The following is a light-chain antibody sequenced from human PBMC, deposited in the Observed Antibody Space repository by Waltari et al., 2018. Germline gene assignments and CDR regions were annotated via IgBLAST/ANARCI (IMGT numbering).Light chain of an antibody. J-gene: IGKJ4*01. Sequence: DIVLPQSPATLSLSPGESATISCRASHSVNWYLSWYQQRPGQAPSLLIYDASNSATGIPARFSGSGSETEFTLTISSLQPEDSAVYDCQKSLTWLLTFGGGTKV. CDR1: HSVNWY. V-gene: IGKV3-11*01. CDR2: DAS. CDR3: QKSLTWLLT.